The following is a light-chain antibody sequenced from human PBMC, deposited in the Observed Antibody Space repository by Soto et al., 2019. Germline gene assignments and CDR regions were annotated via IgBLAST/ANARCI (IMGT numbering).Light chain of an antibody. CDR3: QQSYRTPHT. V-gene: IGKV1-39*01. CDR1: QSISSY. Sequence: DIQMTQSPSSLSASVGDRVTITCRASQSISSYLNWYQQKPGKAPKLLIYAASSLQSGVPSRFSGNGSGTDFTLTISSLQPEDGATYYCQQSYRTPHTVGGGTKGEIK. J-gene: IGKJ4*01. CDR2: AAS.